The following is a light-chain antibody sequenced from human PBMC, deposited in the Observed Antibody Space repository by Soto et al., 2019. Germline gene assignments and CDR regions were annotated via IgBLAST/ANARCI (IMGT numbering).Light chain of an antibody. J-gene: IGKJ4*01. CDR3: QQYNSYSLT. CDR1: QSISSW. V-gene: IGKV1-5*03. Sequence: DIQMTQSPSTLSASVGDSVTITCRASQSISSWLAWYQQKPGKAPKLLIYKASNLESGVPSRFSGSGSGTEFTLTISSLQPDDFATYYCQQYNSYSLTFGGGTKVEIK. CDR2: KAS.